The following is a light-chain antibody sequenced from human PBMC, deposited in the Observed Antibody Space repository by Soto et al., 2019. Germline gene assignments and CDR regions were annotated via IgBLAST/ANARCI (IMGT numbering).Light chain of an antibody. CDR3: QYRSNWPRYT. CDR1: QSISSW. CDR2: DAS. J-gene: IGKJ2*01. Sequence: DIQMTQSPSTLSASVGDRVTITCRASQSISSWLAWYQQKPGKAPKLLIYDASSLESGVPSRFSGSGSGTEFTLTISSLEPEDFAVYYCQYRSNWPRYTFGQGTKLEIK. V-gene: IGKV1-5*01.